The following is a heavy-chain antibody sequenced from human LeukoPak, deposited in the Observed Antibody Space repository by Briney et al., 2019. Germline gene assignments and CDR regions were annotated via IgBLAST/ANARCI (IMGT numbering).Heavy chain of an antibody. J-gene: IGHJ5*02. Sequence: SETMSLTCTVYGGSISSSSYYWGWIRQPPGKGLEWIGSIYYSGSTYYNPSLKSRVTISVDTSKNQFSLKLSSVTAADTAVYYCARKQYYYDSSGYSNWFDPWGQGTLVTVSS. CDR3: ARKQYYYDSSGYSNWFDP. CDR2: IYYSGST. V-gene: IGHV4-39*01. D-gene: IGHD3-22*01. CDR1: GGSISSSSYY.